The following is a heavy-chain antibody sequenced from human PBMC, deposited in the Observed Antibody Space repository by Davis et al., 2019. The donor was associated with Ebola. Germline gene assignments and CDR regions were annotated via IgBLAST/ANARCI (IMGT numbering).Heavy chain of an antibody. J-gene: IGHJ6*03. V-gene: IGHV3-11*04. CDR1: GFTFSDYY. CDR2: ISSSGSTI. CDR3: ASRGDDFWSGYSLGYMDV. D-gene: IGHD3-3*01. Sequence: GESLKISCAASGFTFSDYYMSWIRQAPGKGLEWVSYISSSGSTIYYADSVKGRFTISRDNAKNSLYLQMNSLRAEDTAVYYCASRGDDFWSGYSLGYMDVWGKGTTVTVSS.